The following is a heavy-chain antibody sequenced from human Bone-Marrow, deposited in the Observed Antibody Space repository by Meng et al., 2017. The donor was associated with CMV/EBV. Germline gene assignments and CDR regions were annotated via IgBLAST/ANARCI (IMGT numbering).Heavy chain of an antibody. J-gene: IGHJ4*02. Sequence: GSLRLSCAFYGGSFSGYYWSWIRQSPGKGLGWIAEINLSGITKYNPSLKSRVTISAGTSKNQFSLGLSSVTAADTGVYYCAGLIVPVTFDYWGQGTGVTVYS. CDR1: GGSFSGYY. D-gene: IGHD2-2*01. CDR3: AGLIVPVTFDY. CDR2: INLSGIT. V-gene: IGHV4-34*01.